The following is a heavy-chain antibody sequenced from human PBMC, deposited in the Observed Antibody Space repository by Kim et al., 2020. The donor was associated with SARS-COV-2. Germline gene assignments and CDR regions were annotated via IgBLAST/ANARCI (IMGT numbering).Heavy chain of an antibody. V-gene: IGHV3-21*01. D-gene: IGHD2-21*01. J-gene: IGHJ5*01. CDR2: ISNTGSLT. Sequence: GGSLRLSCAGSGFIFSAYNMNWVRQAPGKGLECVSFISNTGSLTFYADSVRGRFTISRDNANNLLYLQMNSLTAEDTAVYYCARELPREASFDSWGQGT. CDR3: ARELPREASFDS. CDR1: GFIFSAYN.